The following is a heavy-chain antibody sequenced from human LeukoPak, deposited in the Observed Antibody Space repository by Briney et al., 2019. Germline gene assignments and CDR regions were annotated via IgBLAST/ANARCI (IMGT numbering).Heavy chain of an antibody. CDR3: AREGSQEGFDY. CDR2: IWYDGSNK. V-gene: IGHV3-33*01. CDR1: GFTFSSYG. Sequence: GGSLRLSCEASGFTFSSYGMHWVRQAPGKGLEWVAVIWYDGSNKYYADSVKGRFTISRDNSKNTLYLQMNSLRAEDTAVYYCAREGSQEGFDYWGQGTLVTVSS. D-gene: IGHD3-10*01. J-gene: IGHJ4*02.